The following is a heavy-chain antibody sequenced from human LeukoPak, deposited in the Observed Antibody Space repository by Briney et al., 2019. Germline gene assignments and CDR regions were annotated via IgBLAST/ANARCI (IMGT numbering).Heavy chain of an antibody. CDR3: ARDGWMDYYGMDV. V-gene: IGHV3-66*01. CDR1: GFTVSSNY. Sequence: GGSLRLSCAASGFTVSSNYMSWVRQAPGKGLEWVSVIYSGGSTYYADSVKGRFTISRDNSKNTLYLQMNSLRAEDTAVYYCARDGWMDYYGMDVWGQGTTVTVSS. J-gene: IGHJ6*02. CDR2: IYSGGST. D-gene: IGHD6-19*01.